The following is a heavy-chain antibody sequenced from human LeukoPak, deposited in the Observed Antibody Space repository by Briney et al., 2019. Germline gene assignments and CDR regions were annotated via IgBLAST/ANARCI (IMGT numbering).Heavy chain of an antibody. Sequence: ASVKVSCKASGYTLTDFYMHWVRQAPGQGLEWMGWINPNSGDTNFAQKFQGRVTMTRDTSISTAYMELSRLRSDDTAVYYCARDILTGYYAYYFDYWGQGTLVTVSS. CDR2: INPNSGDT. CDR3: ARDILTGYYAYYFDY. V-gene: IGHV1-2*02. CDR1: GYTLTDFY. D-gene: IGHD3-9*01. J-gene: IGHJ4*02.